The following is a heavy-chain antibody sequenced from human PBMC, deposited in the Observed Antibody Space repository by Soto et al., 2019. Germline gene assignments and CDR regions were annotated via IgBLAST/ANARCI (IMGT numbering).Heavy chain of an antibody. Sequence: LRLSCAASGFTFSSYAMSWVRQAPGKGLEWVSAISGSGGSTYYADSVKGRFTISRDNSKNTLYLQMNSLRAEDTAVYYWAKDLNAGGSAPCWGQGTLVTVSA. CDR2: ISGSGGST. D-gene: IGHD3-10*01. V-gene: IGHV3-23*01. CDR1: GFTFSSYA. J-gene: IGHJ4*02. CDR3: AKDLNAGGSAPC.